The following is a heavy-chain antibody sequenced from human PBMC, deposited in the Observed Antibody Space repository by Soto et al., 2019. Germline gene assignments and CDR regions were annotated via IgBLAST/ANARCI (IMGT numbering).Heavy chain of an antibody. CDR2: IYHSGST. CDR1: GGSISSSNW. CDR3: ARARGARYFDY. D-gene: IGHD2-15*01. J-gene: IGHJ4*02. Sequence: SETLSLTCAVSGGSISSSNWWSWVRQPPGKGLDWIGEIYHSGSTNYNPSLKSRVTISVDTSKNQFSLKLSSVTAADTAVYYCARARGARYFDYWGQGTLVTVS. V-gene: IGHV4-4*02.